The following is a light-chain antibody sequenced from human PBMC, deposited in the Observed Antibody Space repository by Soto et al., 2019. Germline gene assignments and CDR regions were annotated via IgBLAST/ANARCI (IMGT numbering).Light chain of an antibody. J-gene: IGLJ2*01. CDR1: SSDVGGYNY. V-gene: IGLV2-8*01. Sequence: QLVLTQPPSASGSPGQSVTISCTGTSSDVGGYNYVSWYQQHPGKAPKLMIYEVSKRPSGVPDRFSGSKSGNTASLTVSGLQAEDEADCYCSSYAGSTDVVFGGGTQLTVL. CDR2: EVS. CDR3: SSYAGSTDVV.